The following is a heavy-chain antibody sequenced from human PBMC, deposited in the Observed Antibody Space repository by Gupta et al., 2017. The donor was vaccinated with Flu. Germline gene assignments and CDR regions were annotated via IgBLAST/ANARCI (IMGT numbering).Heavy chain of an antibody. D-gene: IGHD2-15*01. Sequence: AMPWVGQAPGKGLGWVSSISGNGYDTYRADSVKGRFTISRDNSKSTLYLEMHSLRAEDTAIYYCVRGVYTWTGTCYRLFDYWGQGTLVTVSS. CDR2: ISGNGYDT. CDR3: VRGVYTWTGTCYRLFDY. V-gene: IGHV3-23*01. J-gene: IGHJ4*02. CDR1: A.